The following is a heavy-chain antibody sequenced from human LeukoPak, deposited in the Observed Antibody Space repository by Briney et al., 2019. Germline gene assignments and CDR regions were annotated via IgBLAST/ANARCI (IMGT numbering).Heavy chain of an antibody. CDR1: GFTFDDYA. CDR3: AKDFSDSSGYYIDY. D-gene: IGHD3-22*01. J-gene: IGHJ4*02. Sequence: GGSLRLSCAASGFTFDDYAMHWVRQAPGKGLEWVSGISWNSGSIGYADSVKGRFTISRDNAKNSLYLQMNSLRAEDTALYYCAKDFSDSSGYYIDYWGRGTLVTVSS. V-gene: IGHV3-9*01. CDR2: ISWNSGSI.